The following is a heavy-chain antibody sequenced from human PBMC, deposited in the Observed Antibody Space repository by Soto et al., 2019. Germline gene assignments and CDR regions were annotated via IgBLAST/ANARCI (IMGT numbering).Heavy chain of an antibody. V-gene: IGHV4-34*01. CDR2: INHRGSA. D-gene: IGHD2-15*01. CDR3: ARIHCSCGSCYLYFDD. Sequence: QVQLQQWGAGLLKPSETLSLTCAVYGGSFSGYYWSWIRQPPGKGLEWIGEINHRGSANYNPSLNRRVTISVDTPKNQFSLKLSSVTAADTAVYSCARIHCSCGSCYLYFDDWGHGILVTVS. J-gene: IGHJ4*01. CDR1: GGSFSGYY.